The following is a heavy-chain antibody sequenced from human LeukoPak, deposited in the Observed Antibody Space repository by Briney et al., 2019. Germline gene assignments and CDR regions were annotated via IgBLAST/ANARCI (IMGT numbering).Heavy chain of an antibody. J-gene: IGHJ3*02. Sequence: GGSLRLSCAASGFTFSSYWMSWVRQALGKGMQWVANIKQDGSEKYYVDSVKGRFTISRDNAKNSLYLQMNSLRAEDTAVYYCARVCYYDSSIGVENYDAFDIWGQGTMVTVSS. D-gene: IGHD3-22*01. CDR1: GFTFSSYW. CDR3: ARVCYYDSSIGVENYDAFDI. V-gene: IGHV3-7*01. CDR2: IKQDGSEK.